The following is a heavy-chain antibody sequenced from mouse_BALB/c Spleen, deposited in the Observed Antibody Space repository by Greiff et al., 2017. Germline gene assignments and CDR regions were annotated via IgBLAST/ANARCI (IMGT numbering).Heavy chain of an antibody. CDR1: GFTFSSYA. CDR3: AREIYYGNYDYWYFDV. CDR2: ISSGGSYT. V-gene: IGHV5-9-4*01. D-gene: IGHD2-1*01. J-gene: IGHJ1*01. Sequence: EVKLVDSGGGLVKPGGSLKLSCAASGFTFSSYAMSWVRQSPEKRLEWVAEISSGGSYTYYPDTVTGRFTISRDNAKNTLYLEMSSLRSEDTAMYYCAREIYYGNYDYWYFDVWGAGTTVTVSS.